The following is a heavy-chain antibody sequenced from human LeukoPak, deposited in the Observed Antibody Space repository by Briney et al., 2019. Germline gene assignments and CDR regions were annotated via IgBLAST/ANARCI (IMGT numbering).Heavy chain of an antibody. CDR2: VRYDGSNK. D-gene: IGHD3-10*01. Sequence: PGGPLRLSCAASGFIFSSYDMHWVRQAPGKGLEWVAYVRYDGSNKYYADSVKGRFTISRDDSRNTLYLQMNSLRVEDTAVYYCAKDRGTARSTHFDYWGQGTLVTVSS. CDR3: AKDRGTARSTHFDY. J-gene: IGHJ4*02. V-gene: IGHV3-30*02. CDR1: GFIFSSYD.